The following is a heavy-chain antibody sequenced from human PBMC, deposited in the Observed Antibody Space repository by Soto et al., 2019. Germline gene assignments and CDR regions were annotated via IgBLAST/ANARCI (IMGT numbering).Heavy chain of an antibody. V-gene: IGHV4-59*01. CDR1: GGSISSYF. J-gene: IGHJ4*02. D-gene: IGHD6-13*01. Sequence: KTSENLSLSCTVSGGSISSYFYIWVRQPPGKGLEWIGSVYYTGTTDYNPSLKSRVTISVDTSKTQFSLNLRSVTAADTAVYYCARDLAAVPRAFHYSGRGTLVTLSS. CDR2: VYYTGTT. CDR3: ARDLAAVPRAFHY.